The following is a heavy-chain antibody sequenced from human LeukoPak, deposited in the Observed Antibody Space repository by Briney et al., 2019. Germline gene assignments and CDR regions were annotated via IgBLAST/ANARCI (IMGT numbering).Heavy chain of an antibody. D-gene: IGHD3-10*01. Sequence: PSETLSLTCTVSGGSISHYYWSWIRQPPGKGLEWIGYIYNSGSTNYNPSLRSRVTTSVDTSRNQFSLKLSPVTVADTAIYYCARDRDGYYFDYWGQGTLVTVFS. V-gene: IGHV4-59*01. CDR2: IYNSGST. CDR1: GGSISHYY. CDR3: ARDRDGYYFDY. J-gene: IGHJ4*02.